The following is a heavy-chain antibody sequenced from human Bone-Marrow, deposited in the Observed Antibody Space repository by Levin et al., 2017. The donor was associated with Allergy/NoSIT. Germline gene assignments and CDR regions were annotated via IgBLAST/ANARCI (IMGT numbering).Heavy chain of an antibody. CDR3: AKGAGWVAGAVALI. D-gene: IGHD6-19*01. J-gene: IGHJ4*02. V-gene: IGHV3-23*01. CDR1: GFTFNSYA. Sequence: PGGSLRLSCAASGFTFNSYALSWVRQAPGKGLEWVSAISGSGSSTYYADSVKGRFTISRDNSKTTLYLQMNSLRAEDTAVYYGAKGAGWVAGAVALIWGQGTLVTVSS. CDR2: ISGSGSST.